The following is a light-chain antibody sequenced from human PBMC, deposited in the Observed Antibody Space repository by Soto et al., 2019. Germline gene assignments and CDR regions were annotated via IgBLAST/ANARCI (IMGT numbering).Light chain of an antibody. CDR1: SSNIGAGYD. V-gene: IGLV1-40*01. Sequence: QSVLTQPPSVSGAPGQRVTISCIGSSSNIGAGYDVHWYQQFPGTAPKLLIHGNINRPSGVPDRFSGSKSGTSASLAITGLQAEYETDYYCQSYDSSLSAWVFGGVTKLTVL. J-gene: IGLJ3*02. CDR2: GNI. CDR3: QSYDSSLSAWV.